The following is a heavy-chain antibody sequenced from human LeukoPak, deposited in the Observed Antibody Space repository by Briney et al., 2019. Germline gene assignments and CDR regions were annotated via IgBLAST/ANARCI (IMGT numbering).Heavy chain of an antibody. CDR1: GFTFSDYY. D-gene: IGHD2-15*01. Sequence: GGSLRLSCAASGFTFSDYYTSWIRQAPGKGLEWVSYISSSGSTIYYADSVKGRFTISRDNAKNSLYLQMNSLRAEDTAVYYCARECSGGSCYPDYWGQGTLVTVSS. J-gene: IGHJ4*02. CDR2: ISSSGSTI. CDR3: ARECSGGSCYPDY. V-gene: IGHV3-11*01.